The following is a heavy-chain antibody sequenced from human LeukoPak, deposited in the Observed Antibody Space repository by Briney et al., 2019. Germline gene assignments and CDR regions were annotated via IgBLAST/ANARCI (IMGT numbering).Heavy chain of an antibody. CDR2: INHSGST. J-gene: IGHJ4*02. D-gene: IGHD3-10*01. Sequence: SETLSLTCAVYGGSFSGYYWSWIRQPPGKGLEWIGEINHSGSTNYNPSLKSRVTISVDTSKNQFSLKLSSVTAADTAVYYCARGRRYHYGSGGIEDYWGQGTLVTVSS. CDR1: GGSFSGYY. CDR3: ARGRRYHYGSGGIEDY. V-gene: IGHV4-34*01.